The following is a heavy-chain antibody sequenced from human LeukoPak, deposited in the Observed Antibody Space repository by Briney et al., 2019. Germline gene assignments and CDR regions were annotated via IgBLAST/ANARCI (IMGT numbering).Heavy chain of an antibody. D-gene: IGHD3-22*01. CDR1: GFTFSSYA. J-gene: IGHJ4*02. V-gene: IGHV3-23*01. CDR2: ITSSGGST. Sequence: GGSLRLSCAASGFTFSSYAMSWVRQAPGKGLECVSSITSSGGSTYYAGSVKGQFTISRDNSKNTVYLQMNSLRAEDTAVYYCAKDRPNYYDSSGHYYRRNGDYWGQGTLVTVSS. CDR3: AKDRPNYYDSSGHYYRRNGDY.